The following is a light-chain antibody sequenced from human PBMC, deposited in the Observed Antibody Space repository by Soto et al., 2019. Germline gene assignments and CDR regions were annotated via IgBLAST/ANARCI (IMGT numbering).Light chain of an antibody. CDR2: DVS. CDR3: CLYAVTCYA. CDR1: SSDVGTYDF. Sequence: SVLTQPRSGCGSTGQSVTISCTGTSSDVGTYDFVSWYQQHPGKAPRLMIFDVSERPSGVPDRFSGSKSGNTASLTISGIQAKAEADYSGCLYAVTCYAFGTGPKV. V-gene: IGLV2-11*01. J-gene: IGLJ1*01.